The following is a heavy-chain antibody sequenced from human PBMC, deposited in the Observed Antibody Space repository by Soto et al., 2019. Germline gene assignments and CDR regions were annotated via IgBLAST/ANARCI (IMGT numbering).Heavy chain of an antibody. CDR1: GYIFTADY. J-gene: IGHJ4*02. CDR2: INPNSGGT. CDR3: ARDPIGGGAPYYFDY. Sequence: QVQLVQSGAEVKRPGASVKVSCKASGYIFTADYLYWVRQAPGQGLEWMGGINPNSGGTIYAQKFQGRVTMTRGTSISTASLELSSLTSDDTAVYYCARDPIGGGAPYYFDYWGQGTLVTVSS. D-gene: IGHD3-10*01. V-gene: IGHV1-2*02.